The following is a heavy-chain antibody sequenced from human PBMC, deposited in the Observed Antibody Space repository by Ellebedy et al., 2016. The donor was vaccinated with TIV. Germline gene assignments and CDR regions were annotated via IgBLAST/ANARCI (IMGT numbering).Heavy chain of an antibody. CDR3: ARDQGDYRYYFDY. V-gene: IGHV3-30-3*01. D-gene: IGHD3-16*01. CDR1: GFTFSSYA. Sequence: GESLKISCAASGFTFSSYAMHWVRQAPGKGLEWVAVISYDGSNKYYADSVKGRFTISRDNSKNTLYLQMNSLRAEDTAVYYCARDQGDYRYYFDYWGQGTLVTVSS. CDR2: ISYDGSNK. J-gene: IGHJ4*02.